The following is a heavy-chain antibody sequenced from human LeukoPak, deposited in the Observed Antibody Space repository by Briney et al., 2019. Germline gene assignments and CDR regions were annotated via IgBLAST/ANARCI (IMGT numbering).Heavy chain of an antibody. D-gene: IGHD3-22*01. J-gene: IGHJ4*02. CDR1: GYTFTGYY. CDR2: INPNSGGT. V-gene: IGHV1-2*06. CDR3: YSYYYDSSGYREYYFDY. Sequence: GASVKVSCKASGYTFTGYYMHWVRQAPGQGLEWMGRINPNSGGTNYAQKFQGRVTMTRDTSISTAYMELSRLRSDDTAVYYCYSYYYDSSGYREYYFDYWGQGTLVTVSS.